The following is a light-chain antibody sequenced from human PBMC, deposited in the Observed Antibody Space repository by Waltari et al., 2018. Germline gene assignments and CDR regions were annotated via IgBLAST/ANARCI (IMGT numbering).Light chain of an antibody. V-gene: IGKV2-24*01. CDR3: QQSYSTPFT. CDR2: KIS. J-gene: IGKJ3*01. CDR1: QSLVHSDGNTY. Sequence: DIVMTQTPLSSPVTLGQPASISCRSSQSLVHSDGNTYLSWLHQRPGQPPRLLIYKISNRFSGVPDRFSGSGAGTDFTLTISSLQPEDFATYYCQQSYSTPFTFGPGTKVDIK.